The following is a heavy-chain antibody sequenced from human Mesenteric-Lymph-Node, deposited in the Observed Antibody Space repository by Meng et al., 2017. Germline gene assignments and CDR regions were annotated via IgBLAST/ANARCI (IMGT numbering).Heavy chain of an antibody. Sequence: QVLLQQWGAGLLKPSETLSLTCAVSGYSISSTNWWGWIRQPPGKGLEWIGYIYYSGSTSYNPSLKSRVTMSVDTSKNQFSLNLNSVTAVDTAVYYCARNVPGTSAYYDWGQGTLVTVSS. CDR1: GYSISSTNW. D-gene: IGHD3-22*01. CDR3: ARNVPGTSAYYD. V-gene: IGHV4-28*01. CDR2: IYYSGST. J-gene: IGHJ4*02.